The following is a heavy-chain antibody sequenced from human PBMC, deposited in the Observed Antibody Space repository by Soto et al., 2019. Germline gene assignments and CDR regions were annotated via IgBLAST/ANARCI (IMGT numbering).Heavy chain of an antibody. V-gene: IGHV3-9*01. J-gene: IGHJ4*02. D-gene: IGHD1-26*01. CDR2: INWNSDSI. Sequence: EVQLVESGGGLVQPGRSLRLSCVASGFTFDDYTMHWVRQAPGKGLEWVSGINWNSDSIGYADPVKGRFTISRDNAKNSLYLQMNGLRVEDTAFYYCAKDMMGIDFWGQGTQVTVSS. CDR3: AKDMMGIDF. CDR1: GFTFDDYT.